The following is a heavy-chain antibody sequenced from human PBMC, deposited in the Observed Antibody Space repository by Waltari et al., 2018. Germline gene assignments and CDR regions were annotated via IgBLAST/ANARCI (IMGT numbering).Heavy chain of an antibody. CDR2: IIPILGKA. J-gene: IGHJ4*02. V-gene: IGHV1-69*01. CDR3: AREGITMVRGGGYFDY. Sequence: QVQLVQSGAEVTKPGSSVKVSCKASGGPFSSYAISWVRQAPGQGLAGMGGIIPILGKANYEQKFKGRVTITADESTRTAYMELSSLRSEDTAVYYCAREGITMVRGGGYFDYWGQGTLVTVSS. D-gene: IGHD3-10*01. CDR1: GGPFSSYA.